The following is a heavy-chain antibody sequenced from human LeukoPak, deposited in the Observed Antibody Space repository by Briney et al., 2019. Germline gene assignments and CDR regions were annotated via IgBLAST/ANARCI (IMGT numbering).Heavy chain of an antibody. CDR1: DGSISNYY. J-gene: IGHJ3*02. CDR2: IYYSGTT. V-gene: IGHV4-59*01. CDR3: ARGGYGDFDAFDI. Sequence: SETLSLTCTVSDGSISNYYWSWIRQPPGKGLEWIGYIYYSGTTNYNPSLKSRVTISVDTAKNQFSLKLSSATAADTAVYYCARGGYGDFDAFDIWGQGTMVTVSS. D-gene: IGHD4-17*01.